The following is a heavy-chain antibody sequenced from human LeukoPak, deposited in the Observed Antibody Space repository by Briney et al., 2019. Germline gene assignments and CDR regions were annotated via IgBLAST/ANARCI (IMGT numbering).Heavy chain of an antibody. CDR3: AKAQGIYYGSGSYSPFDY. J-gene: IGHJ4*02. CDR2: ISGSGGST. Sequence: GGSLRLSCAASGFTFSSYAMSWVRQAPGKGLEWVSAISGSGGSTYYADSVKGRFTISRDNSKDTLYLQMNSLRAEDTAVYYCAKAQGIYYGSGSYSPFDYWGQGTLVTVSS. D-gene: IGHD3-10*01. V-gene: IGHV3-23*01. CDR1: GFTFSSYA.